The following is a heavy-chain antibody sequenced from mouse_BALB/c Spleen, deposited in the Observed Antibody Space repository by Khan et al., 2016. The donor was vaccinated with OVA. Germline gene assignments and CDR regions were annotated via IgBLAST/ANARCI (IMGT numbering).Heavy chain of an antibody. V-gene: IGHV2-6-1*01. D-gene: IGHD6-1*01. Sequence: VQLQESGPGLVAPSQSLSITCTISGFSLTSYGVHWVRQPPGKGLEWLVVIWSDGSTTYNSTLKSRLSISKDNSKSQVFLKMNSLHTDDTAKYYCARQPHCHYYAMDYWGQGTSVTVSS. CDR1: GFSLTSYG. CDR3: ARQPHCHYYAMDY. J-gene: IGHJ4*01. CDR2: IWSDGST.